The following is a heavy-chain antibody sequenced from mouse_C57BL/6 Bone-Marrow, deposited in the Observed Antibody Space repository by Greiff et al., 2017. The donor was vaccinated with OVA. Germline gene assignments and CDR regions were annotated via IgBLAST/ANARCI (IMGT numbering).Heavy chain of an antibody. V-gene: IGHV5-9*01. Sequence: EVQLVESGGGLVKPGGSLKLSCAASGFTFSSYTMSWVRQTPEKRLEWVANISGGGGNTYYPDSVKGRFTISRDNAKNTLYLQMSSLRSEDTALYYCARHGNGYYPFAYWGQGTLVTVSA. CDR3: ARHGNGYYPFAY. J-gene: IGHJ3*01. CDR1: GFTFSSYT. CDR2: ISGGGGNT. D-gene: IGHD2-3*01.